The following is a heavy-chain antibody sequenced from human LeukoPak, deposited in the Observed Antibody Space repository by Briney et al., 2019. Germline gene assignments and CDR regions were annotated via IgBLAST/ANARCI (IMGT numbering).Heavy chain of an antibody. CDR3: AKDGQVNQPDRLFTD. CDR1: GFTFNSYA. J-gene: IGHJ4*02. D-gene: IGHD1-14*01. Sequence: PGGSLRLSCAASGFTFNSYAMSWVRQAPGKGLEWVSVVSGSGGTTHYADSVKGRFTISRDNSKNTLYLQMNSLRGEDTAVYYCAKDGQVNQPDRLFTDWGQGTLVIVSS. V-gene: IGHV3-23*01. CDR2: VSGSGGTT.